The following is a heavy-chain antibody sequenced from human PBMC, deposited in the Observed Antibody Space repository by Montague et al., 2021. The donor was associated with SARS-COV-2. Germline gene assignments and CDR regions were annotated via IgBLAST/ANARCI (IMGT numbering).Heavy chain of an antibody. D-gene: IGHD2-21*02. CDR3: ARAHCSGDACYSLGWFDP. Sequence: SETLSLTCTVSGVSIRTYNWWSWVRQPPGKGLEWIGEIYHSGSTYYSPSLESRVTISVDESKNQFSLKLSFVTAADTAMYYCARAHCSGDACYSLGWFDPWGQGTLVTVSS. V-gene: IGHV4-4*02. CDR2: IYHSGST. CDR1: GVSIRTYNW. J-gene: IGHJ5*02.